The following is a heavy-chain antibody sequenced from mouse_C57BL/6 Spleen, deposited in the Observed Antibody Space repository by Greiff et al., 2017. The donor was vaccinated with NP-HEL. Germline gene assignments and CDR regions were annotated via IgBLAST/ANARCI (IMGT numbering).Heavy chain of an antibody. Sequence: EVKLVESEGGLVQPGSSMKLSCTASGFTFSDYYMAWVRQVPEKGLEWVANINYDGSSTYYLDSLKSRFIISRDNAKNILYLQMSSLKSEDTATYYCARVPYYGSSYEGYFDVWGTGTTVTVSS. J-gene: IGHJ1*03. V-gene: IGHV5-16*01. D-gene: IGHD1-1*01. CDR3: ARVPYYGSSYEGYFDV. CDR1: GFTFSDYY. CDR2: INYDGSST.